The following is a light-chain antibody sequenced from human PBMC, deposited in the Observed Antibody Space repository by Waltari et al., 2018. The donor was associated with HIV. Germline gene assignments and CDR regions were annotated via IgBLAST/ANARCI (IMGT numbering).Light chain of an antibody. CDR3: ASWDDSLSGQV. Sequence: QSALTQPPSASGSPGQSVTLSCTGTSSDVGGYNYVSWHQQHPGKAPKLMIYDVIKRPSGVPDLFSGSKSATSASLAISGLRSEDEADYYCASWDDSLSGQVFGGGTKLTVL. V-gene: IGLV2-8*01. CDR2: DVI. CDR1: SSDVGGYNY. J-gene: IGLJ2*01.